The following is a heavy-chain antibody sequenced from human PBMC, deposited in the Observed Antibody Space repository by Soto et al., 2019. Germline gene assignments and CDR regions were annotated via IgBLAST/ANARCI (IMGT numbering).Heavy chain of an antibody. CDR3: ATRITGTTVDY. CDR2: IIPIFGTA. CDR1: GGTFSSYA. Sequence: ASVKVSCKASGGTFSSYAISWVRQAPGQGLEWMGGIIPIFGTANYAQKFQGRVTITADESTSTAYMELSSLRSEDTAVYYCATRITGTTVDYWGQGTLVTVSS. D-gene: IGHD1-7*01. V-gene: IGHV1-69*13. J-gene: IGHJ4*02.